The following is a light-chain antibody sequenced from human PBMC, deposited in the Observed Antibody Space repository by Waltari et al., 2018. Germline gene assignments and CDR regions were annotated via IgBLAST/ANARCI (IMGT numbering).Light chain of an antibody. Sequence: QTVVTHEPSLTVSPGGTLPPTGASRTGPVTEGYYPNWFQQKPGQAPRALIYDTNNKHSWTPAQFSGSLLGGKAALTLSGVQPEDEAEYYCLLYYGGAQLWVFGGGTKLTVL. V-gene: IGLV7-43*01. CDR2: DTN. J-gene: IGLJ3*02. CDR1: TGPVTEGYY. CDR3: LLYYGGAQLWV.